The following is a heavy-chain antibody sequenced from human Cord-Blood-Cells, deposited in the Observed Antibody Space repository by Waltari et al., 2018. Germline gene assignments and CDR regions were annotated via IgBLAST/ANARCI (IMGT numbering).Heavy chain of an antibody. CDR3: ARDLRKVGMGWFDP. D-gene: IGHD1-26*01. CDR2: ISSSSSTI. J-gene: IGHJ5*02. V-gene: IGHV3-48*02. Sequence: EVQLVESGGGLVQPGGSLRLSCAASGFTFSSYSMNGVRPATGKGLEWVSYISSSSSTIYYADSVKGRFTISRDNAKNSLYLQMNSLRDEDTAVYYCARDLRKVGMGWFDPWGQGTLVTVSS. CDR1: GFTFSSYS.